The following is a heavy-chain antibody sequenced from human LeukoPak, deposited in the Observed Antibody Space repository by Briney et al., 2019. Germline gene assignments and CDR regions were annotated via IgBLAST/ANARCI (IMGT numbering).Heavy chain of an antibody. Sequence: GGSLRLSCAASGFTFSDYYMSWIRQAPGKGLEWVSYISSSGSTIYYADSVKGRFTISRDNAKNSLYLQMNSLRAEDTAVYYCARAWRMLYEYTYFDYWGQGTLVTVSS. D-gene: IGHD2-8*01. V-gene: IGHV3-11*04. J-gene: IGHJ4*02. CDR2: ISSSGSTI. CDR3: ARAWRMLYEYTYFDY. CDR1: GFTFSDYY.